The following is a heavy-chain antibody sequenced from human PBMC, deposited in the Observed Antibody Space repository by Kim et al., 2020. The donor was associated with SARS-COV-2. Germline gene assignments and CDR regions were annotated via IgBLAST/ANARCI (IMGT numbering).Heavy chain of an antibody. CDR3: ARIDVYDSSGYSFDY. J-gene: IGHJ4*02. CDR2: IIPIFGTA. Sequence: KVSCKASGGTFSSYAISWVRQAPGQGLEWMGGIIPIFGTANYAQKFQGRVTITADDSTSTAYMELSSLRSEDTAVYYCARIDVYDSSGYSFDYWGQGTLVTVSS. CDR1: GGTFSSYA. V-gene: IGHV1-69*01. D-gene: IGHD3-22*01.